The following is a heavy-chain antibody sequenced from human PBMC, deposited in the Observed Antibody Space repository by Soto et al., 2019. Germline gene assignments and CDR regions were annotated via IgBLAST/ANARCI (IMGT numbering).Heavy chain of an antibody. V-gene: IGHV4-4*02. CDR1: GGSDSRSNW. CDR2: IYHSGSA. J-gene: IGHJ3*02. D-gene: IGHD2-21*02. CDR3: ARVPGVVVSADDAFDI. Sequence: QVQLQESGPGLVKPSGTLSLTCAVSGGSDSRSNWWSWVRQSPGKGLEWMGEIYHSGSAPYNSFLKSRANISLDKSKNPFSLRLTSVTAADTAVYYCARVPGVVVSADDAFDIWGPGTRVIVSS.